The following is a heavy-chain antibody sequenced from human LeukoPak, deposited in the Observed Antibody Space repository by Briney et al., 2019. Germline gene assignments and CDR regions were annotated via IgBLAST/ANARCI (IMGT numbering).Heavy chain of an antibody. D-gene: IGHD6-19*01. J-gene: IGHJ4*02. CDR2: IIPILGIA. CDR1: GYTFTGYY. CDR3: ARDGGWYMYYFDY. V-gene: IGHV1-69*04. Sequence: SVKVSCKASGYTFTGYYMHWVRQAPGQGLEWMGRIIPILGIANYAQKFQGRVTIAADKSTSTAYMELSSLRSEDTAVYYCARDGGWYMYYFDYWGQGTLVTVSS.